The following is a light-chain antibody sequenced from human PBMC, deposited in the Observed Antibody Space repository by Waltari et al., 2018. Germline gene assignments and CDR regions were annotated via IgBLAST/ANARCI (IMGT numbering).Light chain of an antibody. CDR3: QQVSTYPFYT. Sequence: AIQLTQSPSFLSASVGDTVTINCRASQGISSGLAWYQQKPGKPPQLLIYDTSSLRSGVPARFSGRGSGTDFTLTISSLQPEDFATFYCQQVSTYPFYTFGQGTKL. V-gene: IGKV1-13*02. CDR2: DTS. J-gene: IGKJ2*01. CDR1: QGISSG.